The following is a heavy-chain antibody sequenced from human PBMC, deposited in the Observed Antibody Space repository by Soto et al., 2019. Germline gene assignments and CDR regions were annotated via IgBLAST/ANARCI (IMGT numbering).Heavy chain of an antibody. Sequence: SDTLSLTCTGSGVSISSYYWSGIRQPPGKGLEWIGYIYYSGSTNCNPSLKSRVTISVDTSKNQFSLKLSSVTAADTAVYYCARETYYYDSSGYYPAFDYWGQGTLVTVSS. CDR2: IYYSGST. CDR1: GVSISSYY. D-gene: IGHD3-22*01. V-gene: IGHV4-59*01. CDR3: ARETYYYDSSGYYPAFDY. J-gene: IGHJ4*02.